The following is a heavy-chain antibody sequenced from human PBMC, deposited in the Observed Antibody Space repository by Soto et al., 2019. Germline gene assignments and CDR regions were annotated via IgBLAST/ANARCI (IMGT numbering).Heavy chain of an antibody. Sequence: QGQLVESGGGVVQPGTSLRLSCAASGFIFSRHGMHWVRQAPGKGVEWVAFTSYDGSNTYYADSVKGRFTISRDNPKNTLFLQMNSLRPNDTALYFCAKDRGSYDIWSGTQRYYAMDVWGQGATVTVSS. J-gene: IGHJ6*02. V-gene: IGHV3-30*18. CDR1: GFIFSRHG. CDR3: AKDRGSYDIWSGTQRYYAMDV. CDR2: TSYDGSNT. D-gene: IGHD3-3*01.